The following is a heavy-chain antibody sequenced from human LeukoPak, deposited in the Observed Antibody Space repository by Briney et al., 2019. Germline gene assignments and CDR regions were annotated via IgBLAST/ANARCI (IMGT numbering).Heavy chain of an antibody. D-gene: IGHD6-6*01. Sequence: GGSLRLSCAASGFTFDDYAMHWVRQAPGKGLEWVSGISWNSVNVGHEDSVKGRFTISRDNSKNTLYLQMNSLRAEDTAVYYCAKDRPYIAARFPSPPLNWFDPWGQGTLVTVSS. CDR1: GFTFDDYA. CDR2: ISWNSVNV. CDR3: AKDRPYIAARFPSPPLNWFDP. V-gene: IGHV3-9*01. J-gene: IGHJ5*02.